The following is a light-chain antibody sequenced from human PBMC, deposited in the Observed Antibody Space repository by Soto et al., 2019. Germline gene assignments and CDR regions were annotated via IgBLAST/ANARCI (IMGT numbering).Light chain of an antibody. V-gene: IGKV1-33*01. J-gene: IGKJ3*01. CDR1: QDLRKS. CDR2: DAS. Sequence: DIKMTQSPSSLSASVGDRVTITCQATQDLRKSLNRYQQKLGKAPKLMICDASNLETGVPSRFSGSGSGTDFTFTISSLQPEYIGTYYCQQYDNVPFTFGTGTKVDI. CDR3: QQYDNVPFT.